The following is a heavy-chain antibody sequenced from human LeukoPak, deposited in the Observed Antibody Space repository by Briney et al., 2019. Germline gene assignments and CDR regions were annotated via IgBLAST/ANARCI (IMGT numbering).Heavy chain of an antibody. CDR1: GYTFTAFY. CDR2: LNPNSGAT. CDR3: TRDPKNYPDY. Sequence: ASVKVSCKTSGYTFTAFYIHWVRHAPGQGLEWMGWLNPNSGATNYARKFQGRVTVTRDTSISTAYMDLYSLTSDDTAMYYCTRDPKNYPDYWGQGTLVTVSS. J-gene: IGHJ4*02. V-gene: IGHV1-2*02. D-gene: IGHD5-24*01.